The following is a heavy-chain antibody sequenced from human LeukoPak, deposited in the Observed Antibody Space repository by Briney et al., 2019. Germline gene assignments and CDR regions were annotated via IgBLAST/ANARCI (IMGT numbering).Heavy chain of an antibody. CDR3: ARRYYDSSGYYSPRGNWFDS. D-gene: IGHD3-22*01. V-gene: IGHV1-18*01. Sequence: ASVTVSFKASGYTFTSYGISWVRQAPGQGLEWMGWISAYNGNTNYAQKLQGRVTMTTDTSTSTAYMELRSLRSDDTAVYYCARRYYDSSGYYSPRGNWFDSWGQGTLVTVSS. J-gene: IGHJ5*01. CDR1: GYTFTSYG. CDR2: ISAYNGNT.